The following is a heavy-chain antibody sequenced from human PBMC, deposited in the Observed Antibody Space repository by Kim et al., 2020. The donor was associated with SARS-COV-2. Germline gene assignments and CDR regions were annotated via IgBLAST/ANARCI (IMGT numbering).Heavy chain of an antibody. D-gene: IGHD6-19*01. CDR3: AKDSYGAVAGRGPFDY. CDR2: ISGSGGST. Sequence: GGSLRLSCAASGFTFSSYAMSWVRQAPGKGLEWVSAISGSGGSTYYADSVKGRFTISRDNSKNTLYLQMNSLRAEDTAVYYCAKDSYGAVAGRGPFDYWGQGTLVTVSS. V-gene: IGHV3-23*01. J-gene: IGHJ4*02. CDR1: GFTFSSYA.